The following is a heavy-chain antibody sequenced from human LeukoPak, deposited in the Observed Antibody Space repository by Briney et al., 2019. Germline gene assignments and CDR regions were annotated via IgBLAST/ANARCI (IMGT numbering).Heavy chain of an antibody. D-gene: IGHD3-3*02. V-gene: IGHV4-59*08. CDR3: ARRSFTFDI. J-gene: IGHJ3*02. CDR2: IYYGGST. CDR1: GGSLSSYY. Sequence: SETLSLTCTVSGGSLSSYYRSWVRQPPGQGLEWSGYIYYGGSTNYNPPLKSRVTISVDTSKNQFSLKLSSVTAADTAVYYCARRSFTFDIWGQGTMVTVSS.